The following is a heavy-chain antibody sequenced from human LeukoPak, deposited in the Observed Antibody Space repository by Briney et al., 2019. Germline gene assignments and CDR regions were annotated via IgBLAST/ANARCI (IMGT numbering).Heavy chain of an antibody. CDR3: ARDLISYFLKPHTDP. CDR2: IYYSGST. D-gene: IGHD2/OR15-2a*01. J-gene: IGHJ5*02. V-gene: IGHV4-39*07. CDR1: SGSISTSNYY. Sequence: KPSETLSLTCTVSSGSISTSNYYWGWIRQPPGKGLEWIGSIYYSGSTYYNPSLKSRVTISVDTSKNQFSLKLSSVTAADTAVYYCARDLISYFLKPHTDPWGQGTLVTVSS.